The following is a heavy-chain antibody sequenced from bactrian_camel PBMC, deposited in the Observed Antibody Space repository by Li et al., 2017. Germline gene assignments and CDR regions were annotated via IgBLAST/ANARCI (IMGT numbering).Heavy chain of an antibody. CDR1: GFIFNSCG. Sequence: HVQLVESGGGSVQAGGSLKLSCAASGFIFNSCGMGWYRQAPGKERELVSTNSRDDTTRYADSVRGRFTISRDSAKNTVLLQMNSLRADDTAVYYCVIPELSWLTLGGQGTQVTVS. V-gene: IGHV3S53*01. D-gene: IGHD1*01. CDR2: NSRDDTT. J-gene: IGHJ4*01. CDR3: VIPELSWLTL.